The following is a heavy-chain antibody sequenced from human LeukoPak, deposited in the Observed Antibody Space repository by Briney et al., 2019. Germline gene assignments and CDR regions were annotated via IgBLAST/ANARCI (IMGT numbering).Heavy chain of an antibody. CDR2: ISPGGGTT. CDR3: AKGNRGSYYSFDY. V-gene: IGHV3-23*01. D-gene: IGHD1-26*01. J-gene: IGHJ4*02. Sequence: GGSLRLSCAVSGFAFGSEAMSWVRQSPARGLEWVASISPGGGTTYYADSVKGRFTISRDNSKNTLYLQMNSLRAEDTAVYYCAKGNRGSYYSFDYWGQGTLVTVSS. CDR1: GFAFGSEA.